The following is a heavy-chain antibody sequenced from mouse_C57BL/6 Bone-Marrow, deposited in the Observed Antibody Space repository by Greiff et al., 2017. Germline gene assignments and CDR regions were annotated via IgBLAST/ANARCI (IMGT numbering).Heavy chain of an antibody. J-gene: IGHJ2*01. V-gene: IGHV5-4*01. CDR1: GFTFSSYA. Sequence: EVQLMESGGGLVKPGGSLKLSCAASGFTFSSYAMSWVRQTPDKRLEWVATISDGGSYTYYPDNVKGRFTISRDNAKNNLYLQMSHLKSEDTAMYICESESDHYYYGSGYCDYWGQGTALTVSS. CDR2: ISDGGSYT. CDR3: ESESDHYYYGSGYCDY. D-gene: IGHD1-1*01.